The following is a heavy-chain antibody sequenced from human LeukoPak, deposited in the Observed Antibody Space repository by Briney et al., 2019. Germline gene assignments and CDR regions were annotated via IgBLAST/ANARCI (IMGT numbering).Heavy chain of an antibody. CDR2: ISSSSSYI. D-gene: IGHD2-15*01. V-gene: IGHV3-21*01. CDR1: GFTFSSYS. Sequence: GGSLRLSCAASGFTFSSYSMNWVRQAPGKGLEWVSSISSSSSYIYYADSVKGRFTISRDNSKNTLYLQMGSLRAEDMAVYYCARPRIPRVVGNDAFDIWGQGTMVTVSS. CDR3: ARPRIPRVVGNDAFDI. J-gene: IGHJ3*02.